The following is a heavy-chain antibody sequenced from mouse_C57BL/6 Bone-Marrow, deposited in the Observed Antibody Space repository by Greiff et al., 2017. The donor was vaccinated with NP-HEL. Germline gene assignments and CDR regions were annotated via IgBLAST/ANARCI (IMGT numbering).Heavy chain of an antibody. J-gene: IGHJ4*01. CDR1: GFSLPSYG. CDR3: ASHYGSSYAYAMDY. CDR2: IWRGGST. Sequence: VKLQESGPGLVQPSQSLSITCTVSGFSLPSYGVHWVRQSPGKGLEWLGVIWRGGSTDYNAAFMSRLSITKDNSKSQVFFKMNSLQADDTAIYDCASHYGSSYAYAMDYWGQGTSVTVSS. V-gene: IGHV2-5*01. D-gene: IGHD1-1*01.